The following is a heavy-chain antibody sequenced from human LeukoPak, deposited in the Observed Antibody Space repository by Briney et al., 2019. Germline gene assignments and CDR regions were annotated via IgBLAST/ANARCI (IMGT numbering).Heavy chain of an antibody. Sequence: GGSLRLSCAASGFTFSNYGMHWVRQAPGKGLEWVAVISYDGSNKYYADSVKGRFTISRDNSKNTLYLQMNSLRAEDTAVYYCAKDRYYYGSGYYFDYWGQGTLVTVSS. V-gene: IGHV3-30*18. CDR1: GFTFSNYG. D-gene: IGHD3-10*01. CDR2: ISYDGSNK. J-gene: IGHJ4*02. CDR3: AKDRYYYGSGYYFDY.